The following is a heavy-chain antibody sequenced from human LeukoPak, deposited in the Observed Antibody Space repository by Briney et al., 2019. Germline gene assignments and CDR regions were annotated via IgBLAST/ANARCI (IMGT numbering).Heavy chain of an antibody. V-gene: IGHV4-4*07. CDR2: IHTSGST. Sequence: PSETLSLTCTVSGGSISSYYWSWIRQPAGKGLELIGRIHTSGSTNYNPSLKSRVTMSVDTSKNQFSLKPSSVADPDTSVYDCVRAHGCSYTSEHWGQGTVVTVSS. J-gene: IGHJ4*02. CDR1: GGSISSYY. D-gene: IGHD2-2*02. CDR3: VRAHGCSYTSEH.